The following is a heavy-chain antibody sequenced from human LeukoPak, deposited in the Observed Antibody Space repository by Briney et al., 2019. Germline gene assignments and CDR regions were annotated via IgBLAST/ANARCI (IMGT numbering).Heavy chain of an antibody. Sequence: SGGSLRLSCAASASTFSNDAIHWVRQAPGKGLEWVAVVSYDETNKYYADSVKGRITISRDNSKNTVYLQMSSLRAEDTAMYYCARAFGCSGTSCHARWGYYYYAMDVWGQGTTVTVSS. CDR1: ASTFSNDA. D-gene: IGHD2-2*01. CDR3: ARAFGCSGTSCHARWGYYYYAMDV. J-gene: IGHJ6*02. V-gene: IGHV3-30-3*01. CDR2: VSYDETNK.